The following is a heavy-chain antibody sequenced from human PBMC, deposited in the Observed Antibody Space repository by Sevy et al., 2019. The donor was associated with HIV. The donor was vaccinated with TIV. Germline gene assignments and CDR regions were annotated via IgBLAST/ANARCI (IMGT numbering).Heavy chain of an antibody. CDR3: ARDTYYYDSSGYYLTIYYYYGMDV. CDR1: GYSISSGYY. D-gene: IGHD3-22*01. Sequence: SETLSLTCTVSGYSISSGYYWGWIRQPPGKGLEWIGSIYHSGSTYYNPSLKSRVTISVDTSKNQFSLKLSSVTAADTAVYYCARDTYYYDSSGYYLTIYYYYGMDVWGQRTTVTVSS. V-gene: IGHV4-38-2*02. CDR2: IYHSGST. J-gene: IGHJ6*02.